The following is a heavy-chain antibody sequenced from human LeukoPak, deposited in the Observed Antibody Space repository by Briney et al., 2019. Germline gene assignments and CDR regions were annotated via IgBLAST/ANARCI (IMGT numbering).Heavy chain of an antibody. D-gene: IGHD3-22*01. CDR1: GYTLTELS. CDR3: AKGDYYDSSGYYYGVHAFDI. Sequence: APVKVSCKVSGYTLTELSMHWVRQAPGKGLEWMAGFDPEDGETIYAQKFQGRVTMTEDTSTDTAYMELSSLRSEDTAVYYCAKGDYYDSSGYYYGVHAFDIWGQGTMVTVSS. CDR2: FDPEDGET. J-gene: IGHJ3*02. V-gene: IGHV1-24*01.